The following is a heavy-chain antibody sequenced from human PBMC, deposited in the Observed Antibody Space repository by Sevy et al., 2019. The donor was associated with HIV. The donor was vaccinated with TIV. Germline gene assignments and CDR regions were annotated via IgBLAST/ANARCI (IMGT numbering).Heavy chain of an antibody. V-gene: IGHV1-2*02. CDR3: ARGAYGGNSGHCDY. CDR2: INPNSGGT. Sequence: ASVKVSCKASGYTFTGYYMHWVRQAPGQGLEWMGWINPNSGGTNYAQKFQGRVTMTRDMSISTAYMELSRLRSDDTAVYYCARGAYGGNSGHCDYWGQGTLVTVSS. D-gene: IGHD4-17*01. CDR1: GYTFTGYY. J-gene: IGHJ4*02.